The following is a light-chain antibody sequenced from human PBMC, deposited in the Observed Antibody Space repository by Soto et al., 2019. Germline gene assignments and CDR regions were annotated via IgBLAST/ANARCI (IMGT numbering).Light chain of an antibody. CDR3: LQYDGWPLT. CDR2: GAS. J-gene: IGKJ5*01. CDR1: QNVRKY. Sequence: NVLTKKPSTLSLFPGGKAPLSRRARQNVRKYLAWYQQKPGQAPRLLIYGASSRATGIPDRFSGDGSGTEFTLTIDSLESEDFVVYYCLQYDGWPLTFGQRTRAEIK. V-gene: IGKV3-20*01.